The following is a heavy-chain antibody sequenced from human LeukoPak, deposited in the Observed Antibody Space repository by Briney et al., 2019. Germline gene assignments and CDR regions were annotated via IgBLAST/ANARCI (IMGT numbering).Heavy chain of an antibody. D-gene: IGHD2-15*01. J-gene: IGHJ4*02. CDR2: IKQDGSEK. CDR1: GFTFSSYW. V-gene: IGHV3-7*03. Sequence: GGSLRLSCAASGFTFSSYWMSWVRQAPGEGLEWVANIKQDGSEKYYVDSVKGRFTISRDNAKNSLYLQMNSLRAEDTAVYYCARDRWYGKGYFDYWGQGTLVTVSS. CDR3: ARDRWYGKGYFDY.